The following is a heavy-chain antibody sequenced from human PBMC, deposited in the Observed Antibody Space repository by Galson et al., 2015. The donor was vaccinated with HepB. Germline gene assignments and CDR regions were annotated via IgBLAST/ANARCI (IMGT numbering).Heavy chain of an antibody. D-gene: IGHD6-19*01. V-gene: IGHV3-30*18. CDR2: ISYDGSNK. J-gene: IGHJ4*02. Sequence: SLRLSCAASGFTFSNYGMHWVRQAPGKGLEWVAVISYDGSNKYYADSVKGRFTISRDNSKNTLYLQMNSLRAEDTDLYYCAKDPYLYSALAGTMAGLDYWGQGTLVTVSS. CDR3: AKDPYLYSALAGTMAGLDY. CDR1: GFTFSNYG.